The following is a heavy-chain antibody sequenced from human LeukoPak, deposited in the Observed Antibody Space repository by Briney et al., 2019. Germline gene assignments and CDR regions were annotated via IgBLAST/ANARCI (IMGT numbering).Heavy chain of an antibody. CDR1: GFTFSSYE. Sequence: PGGSLRLSCAASGFTFSSYEMNWVRPAPGKGLEWVSYISSSGSTIYYADSVKGRFTISRDNAKNSLYLQMNSLRAEDTAVYYCARVRGGYNSFYFDYWGQGTLVTVSS. CDR3: ARVRGGYNSFYFDY. D-gene: IGHD5-24*01. J-gene: IGHJ4*02. CDR2: ISSSGSTI. V-gene: IGHV3-48*03.